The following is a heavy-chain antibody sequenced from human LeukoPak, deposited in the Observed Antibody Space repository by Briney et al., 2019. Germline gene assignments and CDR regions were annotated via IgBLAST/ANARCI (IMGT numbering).Heavy chain of an antibody. J-gene: IGHJ4*02. CDR3: ARDPTQYLRYGHFDY. D-gene: IGHD5/OR15-5a*01. CDR1: GFTFSSYA. Sequence: PGGSLRLSCAASGFTFSSYAMSWVRQAPGKGLEWVSGISGSGGSTYYADSVKGRFTISRDNSKNTLYLQMNSLSDEDTAVYYCARDPTQYLRYGHFDYWGQGTLVTVSS. CDR2: ISGSGGST. V-gene: IGHV3-23*01.